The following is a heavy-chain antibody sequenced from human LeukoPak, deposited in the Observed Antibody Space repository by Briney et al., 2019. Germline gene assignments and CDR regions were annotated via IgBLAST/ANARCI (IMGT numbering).Heavy chain of an antibody. J-gene: IGHJ4*02. D-gene: IGHD5-12*01. V-gene: IGHV1-69*13. CDR1: GGTFSSYA. CDR2: IIPIFCTA. CDR3: ARGAVATIETYYFDY. Sequence: ASVKVSCKASGGTFSSYAISWVRQAPGQGLEWMGGIIPIFCTANYAQKFQGRVTITADESTSTAYMELSSLRSEDTAVYYCARGAVATIETYYFDYWGQGTLVTVSS.